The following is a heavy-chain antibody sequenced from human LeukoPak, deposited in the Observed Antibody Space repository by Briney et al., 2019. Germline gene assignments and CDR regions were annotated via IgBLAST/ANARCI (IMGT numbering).Heavy chain of an antibody. J-gene: IGHJ5*02. Sequence: GGPLRLSCTASGFTFGDYAMSWVRQAPGKGLEWVGFIRSKAYGGTTEYAASVKGRFTISRDDSKSIAYLQMNSLKTEDTAVYYCTRVNDYVWGSYRWFDPWGQGTLVTVSS. CDR2: IRSKAYGGTT. D-gene: IGHD3-16*02. CDR3: TRVNDYVWGSYRWFDP. V-gene: IGHV3-49*04. CDR1: GFTFGDYA.